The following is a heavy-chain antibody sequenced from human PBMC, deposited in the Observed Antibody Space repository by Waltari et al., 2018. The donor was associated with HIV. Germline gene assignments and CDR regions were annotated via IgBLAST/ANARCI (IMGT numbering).Heavy chain of an antibody. CDR2: IKSKSVGDTT. CDR1: GFIFHNFW. D-gene: IGHD3-22*01. Sequence: DVLLVEPGGAWVKPGGTLTQSCAAYGFIFHNFWLTWVRKVPGKGLEVVGRIKSKSVGDTTDYAASVRGRFTVSRDDSKNTLFLQMNNLKIEDTGIYYCTVPRSGSSGFFYWGQGILVTVSS. V-gene: IGHV3-15*02. CDR3: TVPRSGSSGFFY. J-gene: IGHJ4*02.